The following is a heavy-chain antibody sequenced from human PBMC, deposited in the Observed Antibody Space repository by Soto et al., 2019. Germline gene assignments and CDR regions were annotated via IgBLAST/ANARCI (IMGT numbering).Heavy chain of an antibody. J-gene: IGHJ6*03. Sequence: ASVKVSCKASGYTFTSYAMHWVRQAPGQRLEWMGWINAGNGNTKYSQKFQGRVTITRDTSASTAYMELSSLRSEDTAVYYCASSGSLARVYYYYMDVWGKGTTVTVSS. CDR3: ASSGSLARVYYYYMDV. D-gene: IGHD2-15*01. V-gene: IGHV1-3*01. CDR2: INAGNGNT. CDR1: GYTFTSYA.